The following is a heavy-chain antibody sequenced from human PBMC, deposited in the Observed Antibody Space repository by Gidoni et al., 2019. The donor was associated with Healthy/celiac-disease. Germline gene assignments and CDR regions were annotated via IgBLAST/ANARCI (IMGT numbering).Heavy chain of an antibody. CDR1: GFPFSSYA. D-gene: IGHD5-18*01. J-gene: IGHJ4*02. CDR3: ASAVDTAMGIDY. V-gene: IGHV3-30*01. Sequence: QVQLVESGGGVVQPGRSLRLSCAASGFPFSSYAMHWVRQAPGKGLEWVAVISYDGSNKYYADSVKGRFTISRDNSKNTLYLQMNSLRAEDTAVYYCASAVDTAMGIDYWGQGTLVTVSS. CDR2: ISYDGSNK.